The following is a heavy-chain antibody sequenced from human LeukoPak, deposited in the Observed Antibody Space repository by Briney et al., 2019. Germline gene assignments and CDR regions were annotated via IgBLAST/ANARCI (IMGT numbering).Heavy chain of an antibody. D-gene: IGHD4-23*01. CDR1: GGSISSGGYS. J-gene: IGHJ6*03. CDR3: ARGVSVYGGNSGDYYMDV. V-gene: IGHV4-30-2*01. Sequence: SQTLSLTCAVSGGSISSGGYSWSWIRQPPGKGLEWIGYIYHSGSTYYNPSLKSRVTISVDRSKNQFSLKLSSVTAADTAVYYCARGVSVYGGNSGDYYMDVWGKGTTVTVSS. CDR2: IYHSGST.